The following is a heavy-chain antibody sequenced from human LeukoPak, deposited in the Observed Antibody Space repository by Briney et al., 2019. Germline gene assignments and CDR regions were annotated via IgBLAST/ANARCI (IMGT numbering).Heavy chain of an antibody. Sequence: EASVKVSCKVSGYTLTELSMHWVRQAPGKGLEWMGGFDPEDGETIYAQKFQGRVTMTEDTSTDTAYMELSSLRSEDTAVYYCATGPYSGGYGGWYFDLWGRGTLVTVSS. J-gene: IGHJ2*01. CDR3: ATGPYSGGYGGWYFDL. V-gene: IGHV1-24*01. CDR1: GYTLTELS. CDR2: FDPEDGET. D-gene: IGHD1-26*01.